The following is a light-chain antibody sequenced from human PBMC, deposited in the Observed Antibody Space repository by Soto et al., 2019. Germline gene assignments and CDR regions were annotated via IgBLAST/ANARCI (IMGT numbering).Light chain of an antibody. CDR1: QTISSGV. J-gene: IGKJ5*01. V-gene: IGKV3-20*01. CDR3: QQYSSPPRT. CDR2: AAS. Sequence: EIVLTQSPGIWYLSPGDRATLSCRAGQTISSGVSAWYQKKVGQAPRLLIDAASNRATGAPDRCSGSGSGKDFSLTISRLEPEDFAVYHCQQYSSPPRTFGQGTRLEIK.